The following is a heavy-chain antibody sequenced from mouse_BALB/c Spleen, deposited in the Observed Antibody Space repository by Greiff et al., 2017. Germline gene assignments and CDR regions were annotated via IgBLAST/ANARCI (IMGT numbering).Heavy chain of an antibody. V-gene: IGHV5-12-2*01. Sequence: EVMLVESGGGLVQPGGSLKLSCAASGFTFSSYTMSWVRQTPEKRLEWVAYISNGGGSTYYPDTVKGRFTISRDNAKNTMYLQMSSLKSEDTAMYYCARQGYGAMDYWGQGTSVTVSS. CDR3: ARQGYGAMDY. J-gene: IGHJ4*01. CDR2: ISNGGGST. D-gene: IGHD2-14*01. CDR1: GFTFSSYT.